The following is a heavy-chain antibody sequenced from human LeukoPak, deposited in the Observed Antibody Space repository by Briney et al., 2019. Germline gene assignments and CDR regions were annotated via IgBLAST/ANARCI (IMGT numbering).Heavy chain of an antibody. Sequence: ASVKVSCKASGYSFGIFGISWVRQAPGQGHGWRGWISAKNGNTKYAQSLQGRVPMTTDTSTSTAYMELRSLRSDDTAVYYCARVGVVVPAAWFDPWGQGTLVTVSS. CDR1: GYSFGIFG. V-gene: IGHV1-18*01. CDR3: ARVGVVVPAAWFDP. D-gene: IGHD2-2*01. CDR2: ISAKNGNT. J-gene: IGHJ5*02.